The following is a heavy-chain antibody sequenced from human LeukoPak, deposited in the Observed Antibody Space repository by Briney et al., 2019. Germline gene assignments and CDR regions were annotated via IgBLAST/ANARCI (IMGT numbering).Heavy chain of an antibody. CDR2: IYYSGST. J-gene: IGHJ4*02. Sequence: SETLSLTCTVSGGSISSYYWSWIRQPPGKGLEWIGYIYYSGSTNHNPSLKSRVTISVDTSKNQFSLKLSSVTAADTAVYYCARDRGYSSSWPWTGFDYWGQGTLVTVSS. D-gene: IGHD6-13*01. CDR3: ARDRGYSSSWPWTGFDY. CDR1: GGSISSYY. V-gene: IGHV4-59*01.